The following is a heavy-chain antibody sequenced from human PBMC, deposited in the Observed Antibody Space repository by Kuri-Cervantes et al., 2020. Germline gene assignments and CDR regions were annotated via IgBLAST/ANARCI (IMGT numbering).Heavy chain of an antibody. Sequence: GESLKISCAASGFTFSSYWMSWVRQAPGKGLEWVANIKQDGSEKYYVDSVKGRFTISRDNAKNSLYLQMNSLRAEDTAVYYCASLSSKMATTGGCWGQGTLVTVSS. CDR2: IKQDGSEK. J-gene: IGHJ4*02. CDR3: ASLSSKMATTGGC. V-gene: IGHV3-7*01. CDR1: GFTFSSYW. D-gene: IGHD5-24*01.